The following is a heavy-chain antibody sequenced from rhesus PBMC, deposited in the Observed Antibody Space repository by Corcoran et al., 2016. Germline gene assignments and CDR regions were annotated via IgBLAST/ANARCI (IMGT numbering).Heavy chain of an antibody. D-gene: IGHD2-21*01. Sequence: EVQLVESGGGLVQPGGSLRLSCAASGFTFSSYGMSWVREDPGKGLEWVSSISSASSYIYYADSVKCRFTISRDNAKNSLSLQMNSLRAEDTAVYYCARDPSYWWYFHIWGPGTPITISS. CDR2: ISSASSYI. V-gene: IGHV3S16*01. CDR1: GFTFSSYG. CDR3: ARDPSYWWYFHI. J-gene: IGHJ2*01.